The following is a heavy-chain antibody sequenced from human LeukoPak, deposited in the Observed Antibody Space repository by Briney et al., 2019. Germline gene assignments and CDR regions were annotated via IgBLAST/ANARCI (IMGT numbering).Heavy chain of an antibody. D-gene: IGHD5-24*01. Sequence: RGESLKISCKGSGYSFTGYWIGWVRQMPGKGLEWMGTIYPGDSDTRYRPSFRGQVTVSADKSISTAYLQWSSLKASDTAMYYCGRGRDGNNFFDYWGPGTLVTVSS. CDR1: GYSFTGYW. CDR3: GRGRDGNNFFDY. J-gene: IGHJ4*02. V-gene: IGHV5-51*01. CDR2: IYPGDSDT.